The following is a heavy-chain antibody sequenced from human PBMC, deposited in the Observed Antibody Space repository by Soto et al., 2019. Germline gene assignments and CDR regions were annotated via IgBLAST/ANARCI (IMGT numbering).Heavy chain of an antibody. CDR1: GYTLTTYP. CDR2: VTGASGDT. CDR3: ATALRFVDYLLKR. J-gene: IGHJ4*02. D-gene: IGHD3-9*01. Sequence: ASVKVSCKASGYTLTTYPLHWVRQAPGQSLEWMGYVTGASGDTRYSQKFHDRVTITRDTSANTAYLELNSLTSEDTAVYYCATALRFVDYLLKRWGQGTLVTVSS. V-gene: IGHV1-3*01.